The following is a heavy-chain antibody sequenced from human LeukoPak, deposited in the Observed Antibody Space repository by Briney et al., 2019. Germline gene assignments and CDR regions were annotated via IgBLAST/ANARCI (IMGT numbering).Heavy chain of an antibody. D-gene: IGHD4-17*01. Sequence: GGSLRLSCAASRFSFSNYAMNWVRQASGRGLEWLAVISHHGINTYYADSLKGRFTISRDNAKNSLYLQMNSLRAEDTAVYYCERFSLNTVATLLFLDYGSRETLVTVPS. CDR1: RFSFSNYA. V-gene: IGHV3-30*03. CDR3: ERFSLNTVATLLFLDY. J-gene: IGHJ4*02. CDR2: ISHHGINT.